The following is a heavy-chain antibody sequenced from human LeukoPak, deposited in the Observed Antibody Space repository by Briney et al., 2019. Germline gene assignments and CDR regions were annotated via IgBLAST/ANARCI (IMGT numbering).Heavy chain of an antibody. J-gene: IGHJ4*02. D-gene: IGHD2-2*01. CDR3: AKKGCSTSGCPAYFDY. Sequence: AGSLRLSWAASGFTFSSYAMNWVRQAPGKGLEWVSRIRGSDGKRFYADSVKGRFTISRDNSKNTLYLQMNSLRAEDTALYYCAKKGCSTSGCPAYFDYWGQGTLVTVSS. V-gene: IGHV3-23*01. CDR1: GFTFSSYA. CDR2: IRGSDGKR.